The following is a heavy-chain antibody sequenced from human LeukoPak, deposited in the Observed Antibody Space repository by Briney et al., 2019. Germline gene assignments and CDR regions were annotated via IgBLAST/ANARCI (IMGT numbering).Heavy chain of an antibody. CDR2: IYYSGST. CDR3: ARSGSYSTWIGYYYYMDV. CDR1: GGSISSHY. Sequence: SETLSLTCTVSGGSISSHYWSWIRQPPGKGLEWIGYIYYSGSTNYNPSLKSRVTISVDTSKNQFSLKLSSVTAADTAVYYCARSGSYSTWIGYYYYMDVWGKGTTVTVSS. D-gene: IGHD1-26*01. V-gene: IGHV4-59*11. J-gene: IGHJ6*03.